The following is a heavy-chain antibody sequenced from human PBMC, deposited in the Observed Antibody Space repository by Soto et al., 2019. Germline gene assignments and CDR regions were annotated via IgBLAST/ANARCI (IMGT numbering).Heavy chain of an antibody. Sequence: ASVKVSCKASGYTFTRYTMNWVRQAPGQRLEWMGWINPDNGNTKSSQKFQDRVIITRDTSASTAYMDLSSLRSEDTAVYYCARGIATRHLHPCGQGTLVTVSS. CDR1: GYTFTRYT. J-gene: IGHJ5*02. V-gene: IGHV1-3*01. CDR2: INPDNGNT. D-gene: IGHD2-15*01. CDR3: ARGIATRHLHP.